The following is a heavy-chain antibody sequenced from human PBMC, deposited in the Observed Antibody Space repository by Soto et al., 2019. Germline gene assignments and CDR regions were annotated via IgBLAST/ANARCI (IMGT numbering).Heavy chain of an antibody. J-gene: IGHJ4*02. CDR1: GYTFTGYA. Sequence: QVQLVQXGAEEKKPGASVKVSCKASGYTFTGYAMHWVRQAPGQRLEWMGWINAGNGNTKYSQKFQGRVTITRDTSASTAYMELSSLRSEDTAVYYCARAVAVAADFDYWGQGTLVTVSS. CDR3: ARAVAVAADFDY. V-gene: IGHV1-3*05. D-gene: IGHD6-19*01. CDR2: INAGNGNT.